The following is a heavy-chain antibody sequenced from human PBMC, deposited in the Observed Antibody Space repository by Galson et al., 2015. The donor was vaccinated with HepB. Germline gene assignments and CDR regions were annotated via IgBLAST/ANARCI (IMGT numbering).Heavy chain of an antibody. CDR2: ISGSGGST. J-gene: IGHJ4*02. V-gene: IGHV3-23*01. Sequence: SLRLSCAASGFTFSSYAMSWVRQAPGKGLEWVSAISGSGGSTYYADSVKGRFTISRDNSRNTLYLQMNSLRAEDTAVYYCAKTPPDGDYFDYWGQGTLVTVSS. D-gene: IGHD4-17*01. CDR3: AKTPPDGDYFDY. CDR1: GFTFSSYA.